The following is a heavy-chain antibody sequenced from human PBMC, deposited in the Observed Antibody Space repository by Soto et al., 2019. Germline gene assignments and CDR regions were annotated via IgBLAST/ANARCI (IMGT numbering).Heavy chain of an antibody. CDR3: ARSTYYYDSSGYSLGY. D-gene: IGHD3-22*01. Sequence: SVKVSCKASGGTFSSYAISWVRQAPGQGLEWMGGIIPIFGTANYAQKFQGRVTITADKSTSTAYMELSSLRSEDTAVYYCARSTYYYDSSGYSLGYWGQGTLVTVSS. J-gene: IGHJ4*02. V-gene: IGHV1-69*06. CDR2: IIPIFGTA. CDR1: GGTFSSYA.